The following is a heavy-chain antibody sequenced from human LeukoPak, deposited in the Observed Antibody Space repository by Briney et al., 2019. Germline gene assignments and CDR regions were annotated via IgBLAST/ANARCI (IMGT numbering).Heavy chain of an antibody. J-gene: IGHJ4*02. CDR3: AGYCSGGSCYGRFDY. Sequence: SETLSLTCTVSGGSISSSSYYWGRIRQPPGKGLEWIGSIYYSGSTYYNPSLKSRVTISVDTSKNQFSLKLSSVTAADTAVYYCAGYCSGGSCYGRFDYWGQGTLVTVSS. CDR1: GGSISSSSYY. CDR2: IYYSGST. V-gene: IGHV4-39*01. D-gene: IGHD2-15*01.